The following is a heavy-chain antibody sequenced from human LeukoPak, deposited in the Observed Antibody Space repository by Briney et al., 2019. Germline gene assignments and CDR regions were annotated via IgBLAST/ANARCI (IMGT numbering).Heavy chain of an antibody. V-gene: IGHV4-34*01. Sequence: SETLSLTCAVYGGSFSGYYWSWIRQPPGKGPEWIGEINHSGSTNYNPSLKSRVTISVDTSKNQFSLKLSSVSAADTAVYYCARGGWNKFDYWGQGTLVTVSS. CDR3: ARGGWNKFDY. CDR2: INHSGST. CDR1: GGSFSGYY. J-gene: IGHJ4*02. D-gene: IGHD1-1*01.